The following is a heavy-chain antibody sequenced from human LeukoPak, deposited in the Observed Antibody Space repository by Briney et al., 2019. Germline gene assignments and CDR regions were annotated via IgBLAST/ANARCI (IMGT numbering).Heavy chain of an antibody. V-gene: IGHV2-70*11. CDR2: IDWDDDK. CDR1: GGSISSYYC. Sequence: TLSLTCTVSGGSISSYYCSWIRQPPGKALEWLARIDWDDDKYYSTSLKTRLTISKDTSKNQVVLTMTNMDPVDTATYYCARNGYSYGYYFDYWGQATLAIVSS. D-gene: IGHD5-18*01. J-gene: IGHJ4*02. CDR3: ARNGYSYGYYFDY.